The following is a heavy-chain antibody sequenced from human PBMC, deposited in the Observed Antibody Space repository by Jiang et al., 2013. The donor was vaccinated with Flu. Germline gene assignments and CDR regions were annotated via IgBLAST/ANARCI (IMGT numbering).Heavy chain of an antibody. Sequence: SGAEVKKPGASVKVSCKASGYTFTGYYIHWVRQAPGQGLEWMGWINPNSGDTNYAQKFQGRVTMIGDTSISTAYMELTRLRSDDTAVYYCARGYGFDIWGQGTMVTVSS. CDR3: ARGYGFDI. J-gene: IGHJ3*02. V-gene: IGHV1-2*02. CDR2: INPNSGDT. CDR1: GYTFTGYY.